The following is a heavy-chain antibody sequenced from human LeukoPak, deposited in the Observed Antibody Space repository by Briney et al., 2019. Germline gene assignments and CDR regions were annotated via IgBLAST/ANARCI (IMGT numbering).Heavy chain of an antibody. Sequence: PGGSLRLSCAASGFTFSSYGMHWVRQAPGKGLEWVAVISYDGSNKYYADSVKGRFTISRDNSKNTLYLQMNSLRAEDTAVYYCARDQIGDILTGYYFYYYYGMDVWGQGTTVTVSS. D-gene: IGHD3-9*01. J-gene: IGHJ6*02. CDR2: ISYDGSNK. V-gene: IGHV3-30*03. CDR3: ARDQIGDILTGYYFYYYYGMDV. CDR1: GFTFSSYG.